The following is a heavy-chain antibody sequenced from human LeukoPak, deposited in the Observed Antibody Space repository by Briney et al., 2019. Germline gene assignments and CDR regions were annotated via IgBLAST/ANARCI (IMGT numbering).Heavy chain of an antibody. Sequence: GGSLRLSCAASGFTFDDYAMHWVRQAPGKGLEWVSGISWNSGSIGYADSVKGRFTISRDKSRNTLYMQMNSLRAEDTAVYYCAKDAESSTSPYYFDYWGQRSLVTVSS. D-gene: IGHD2-2*01. CDR1: GFTFDDYA. V-gene: IGHV3-9*01. CDR2: ISWNSGSI. CDR3: AKDAESSTSPYYFDY. J-gene: IGHJ4*02.